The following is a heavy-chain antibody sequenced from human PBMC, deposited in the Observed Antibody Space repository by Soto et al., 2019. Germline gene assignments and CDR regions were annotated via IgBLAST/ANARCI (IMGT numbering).Heavy chain of an antibody. CDR2: ISGSGGST. D-gene: IGHD6-13*01. CDR3: AKAPHGYSSSWYLDY. V-gene: IGHV3-23*01. J-gene: IGHJ4*02. Sequence: EVQLLESGGGLVQPGGSLRLSCAASGFTFSSYAMSWVRQAAGKGLEWVSAISGSGGSTYYADSVKGRFTISRDNSKNTLYLQMSSLRAEATAVYYCAKAPHGYSSSWYLDYWGQGTLVTVSS. CDR1: GFTFSSYA.